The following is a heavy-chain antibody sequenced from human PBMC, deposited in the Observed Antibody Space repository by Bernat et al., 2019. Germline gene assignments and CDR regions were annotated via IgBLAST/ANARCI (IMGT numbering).Heavy chain of an antibody. CDR2: ISSSSSYI. CDR3: ARGGDYGDYSYYFDY. Sequence: EVQLVESGGGLVKPGGSLRLSCAASGFTFSSYSMNWVRQAPGKGLEWVSYISSSSSYIYYADSVKGRFTISRDNAKNSLYLQMNSLRAEDTAVYYCARGGDYGDYSYYFDYWGQGTLVTVSS. D-gene: IGHD4-17*01. CDR1: GFTFSSYS. J-gene: IGHJ4*02. V-gene: IGHV3-21*05.